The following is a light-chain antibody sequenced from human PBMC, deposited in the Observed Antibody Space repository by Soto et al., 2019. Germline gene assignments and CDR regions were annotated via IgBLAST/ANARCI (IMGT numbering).Light chain of an antibody. Sequence: EIVLTQSPATLSLSPGERDTLSCRASQSVSSYLAWYQQIPGQAPRLLIYDASHSATGIPARFSGSGSGTHFTRNISSLEPEDFAVDYRQQRSNRPEGPLTFGGGTKVDIK. CDR1: QSVSSY. J-gene: IGKJ4*01. CDR2: DAS. V-gene: IGKV3-11*01. CDR3: QQRSNRPEGPLT.